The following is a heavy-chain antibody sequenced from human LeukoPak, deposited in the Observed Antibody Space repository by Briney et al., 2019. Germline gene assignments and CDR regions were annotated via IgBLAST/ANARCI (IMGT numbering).Heavy chain of an antibody. D-gene: IGHD4-17*01. Sequence: GGSLRLSCAASGFTFSSYAMSWVRQAPGKGLEWVSTISASGGNTYYADSVKGRFTISRDNSKNTLYLQMNSLRAEDTAVYHCAKNTVTVSGCYFDYWGQGTLVTVSS. CDR2: ISASGGNT. V-gene: IGHV3-23*01. CDR1: GFTFSSYA. CDR3: AKNTVTVSGCYFDY. J-gene: IGHJ4*02.